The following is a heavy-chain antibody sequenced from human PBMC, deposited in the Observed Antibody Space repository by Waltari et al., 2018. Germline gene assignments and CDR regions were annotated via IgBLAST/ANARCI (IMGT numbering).Heavy chain of an antibody. CDR2: IYYSGST. CDR3: ARRGVVPPRGFDY. J-gene: IGHJ4*02. D-gene: IGHD2-2*01. V-gene: IGHV4-39*01. CDR1: GGSISSSSYY. Sequence: QLQLQESGPGLVKPSETLSLTCTVSGGSISSSSYYWGWTRHPPGKGMGWIGSIYYSGSTYYNPSLKSRVTISVDTSKNQFSLKLSSVTAADTAVYYCARRGVVPPRGFDYWGQGTLVTVSS.